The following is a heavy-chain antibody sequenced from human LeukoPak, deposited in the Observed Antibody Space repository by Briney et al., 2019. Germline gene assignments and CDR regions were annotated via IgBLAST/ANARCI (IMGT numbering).Heavy chain of an antibody. CDR1: GFSFSGYT. J-gene: IGHJ4*02. CDR2: ISGSASSI. CDR3: ARAPYSSSWPFDY. V-gene: IGHV3-48*04. Sequence: PGGSLRLSCAASGFSFSGYTMNWVRQAPGKGLEWVSSISGSASSIYYTDSAKGRFSISRDNADNSVYLQMNSLRAEDTAVYYCARAPYSSSWPFDYWGQGTLVTVSS. D-gene: IGHD6-13*01.